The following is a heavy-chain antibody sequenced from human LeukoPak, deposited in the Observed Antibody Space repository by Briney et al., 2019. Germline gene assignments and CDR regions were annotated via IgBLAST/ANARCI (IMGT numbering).Heavy chain of an antibody. Sequence: PGGSLRLSCAASGFTFSNYAMHWVRQAPGKGLEWVAFIRFDGSNEYYADSVKGRFTISRDNSKNTLSLQMNSLRAEDTAVYYCSRGWIRRGYYFDYWGQGTLVTVSS. J-gene: IGHJ4*02. CDR2: IRFDGSNE. V-gene: IGHV3-30*02. CDR3: SRGWIRRGYYFDY. CDR1: GFTFSNYA. D-gene: IGHD6-19*01.